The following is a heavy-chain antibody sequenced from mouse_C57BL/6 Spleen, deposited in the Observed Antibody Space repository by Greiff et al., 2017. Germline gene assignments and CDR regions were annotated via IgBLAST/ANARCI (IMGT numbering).Heavy chain of an antibody. CDR1: GYTFTSYW. J-gene: IGHJ2*01. CDR2: IYPSDSET. Sequence: QVQLQQPGAELVRPGSSVKLSCKASGYTFTSYWMDWVKQRPGQGLEWIGNIYPSDSETHYNQKFKDKATLTVDKSSSTAYMQLSSLTSEDSAVYYCARRNYSNRAPFDYWGQGTTLTVSS. CDR3: ARRNYSNRAPFDY. D-gene: IGHD2-5*01. V-gene: IGHV1-61*01.